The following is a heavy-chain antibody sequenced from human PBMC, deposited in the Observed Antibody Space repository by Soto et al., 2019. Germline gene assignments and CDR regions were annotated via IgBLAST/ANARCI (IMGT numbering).Heavy chain of an antibody. CDR1: GVTISTYY. D-gene: IGHD6-6*01. J-gene: IGHJ3*02. Sequence: SETLSLTCAVSGVTISTYYWSWIRQPPGKGLEWIGYIYYSGSTYYNPSLKSRVTISVDTSKNQFSLKLSSVTAADTAVYYCARAGIAALPRALRDAFDIWGQGTMVTVSS. V-gene: IGHV4-30-4*01. CDR2: IYYSGST. CDR3: ARAGIAALPRALRDAFDI.